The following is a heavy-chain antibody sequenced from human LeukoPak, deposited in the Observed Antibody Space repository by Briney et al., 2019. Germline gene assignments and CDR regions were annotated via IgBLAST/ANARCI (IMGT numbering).Heavy chain of an antibody. CDR2: IYYSGST. CDR3: ATRVSGVVVAPYWYFDL. V-gene: IGHV4-59*01. D-gene: IGHD2-15*01. Sequence: SETLSLTCTVSGGSISSYYWSWIRQPPGKGLEWIGYIYYSGSTNYNPSLKSRVTISVDTSKNQFSLKLSSVTAADTAVYYCATRVSGVVVAPYWYFDLWGRGTLVTVSS. CDR1: GGSISSYY. J-gene: IGHJ2*01.